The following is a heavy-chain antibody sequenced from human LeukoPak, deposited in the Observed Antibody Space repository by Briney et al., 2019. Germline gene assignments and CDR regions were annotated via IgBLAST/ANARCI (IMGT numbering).Heavy chain of an antibody. V-gene: IGHV1-18*01. D-gene: IGHD6-13*01. CDR3: ATYSSSWTGNWFDP. CDR2: ISAYNGNT. J-gene: IGHJ5*02. Sequence: GASVKASCKASGYTFTSYGISWVRQAPGQGLEWMGWISAYNGNTNYAQKLQGRVTMTTDTSTSTAYMELRSLRSDDTAVYYCATYSSSWTGNWFDPWGQGTLVTVSS. CDR1: GYTFTSYG.